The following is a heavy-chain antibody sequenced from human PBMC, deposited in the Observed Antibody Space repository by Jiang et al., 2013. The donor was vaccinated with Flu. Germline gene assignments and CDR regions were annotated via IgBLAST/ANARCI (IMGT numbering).Heavy chain of an antibody. CDR1: GYSISSGYY. D-gene: IGHD1-26*01. CDR3: ARGVVGATRANWFDP. Sequence: CTVSGYSISSGYYWGWIRQPPGKGLEWIGSIYHSGSTYYNPSLKSRVTISVDTSKNQFSLKLSSVTAADTAVYYCARGVVGATRANWFDPWGQGTLVTVSS. CDR2: IYHSGST. J-gene: IGHJ5*02. V-gene: IGHV4-38-2*02.